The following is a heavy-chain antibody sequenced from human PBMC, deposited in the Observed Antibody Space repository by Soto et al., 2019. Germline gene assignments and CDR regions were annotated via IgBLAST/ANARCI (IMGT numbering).Heavy chain of an antibody. V-gene: IGHV3-48*03. J-gene: IGHJ4*02. CDR3: ATRSTDYYFY. CDR2: ISRGATTT. D-gene: IGHD3-9*01. Sequence: GGSLRLSCAVSGLTFSSFEMDWVRQAAGKGPEWISYISRGATTTYYADSVRGRFTISRDDAENSVFLQMDGLRVEDTAIYFCATRSTDYYFYWGQGTLVTVSS. CDR1: GLTFSSFE.